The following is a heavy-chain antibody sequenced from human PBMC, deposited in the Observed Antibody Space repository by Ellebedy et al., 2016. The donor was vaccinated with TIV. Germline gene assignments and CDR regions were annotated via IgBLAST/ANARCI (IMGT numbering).Heavy chain of an antibody. CDR1: GFTFSSYS. D-gene: IGHD5-24*01. V-gene: IGHV3-21*01. J-gene: IGHJ4*02. CDR3: ARQAQKMATIPGDLGY. CDR2: ISSSSSYI. Sequence: PGGSLRLSCAASGFTFSSYSMNWVRQAPGKGLEWVSSISSSSSYIYYADSVQGRFTFSRDNAKNSLYLQMNSLRAEDTAVYYCARQAQKMATIPGDLGYWGQGTLVTVSS.